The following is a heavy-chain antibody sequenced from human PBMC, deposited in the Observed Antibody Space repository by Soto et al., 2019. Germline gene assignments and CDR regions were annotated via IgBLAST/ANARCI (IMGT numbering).Heavy chain of an antibody. CDR3: AKDMPLLGFLTYYYDSSGYYRLFDY. V-gene: IGHV3-30*18. CDR1: GFIFSTYG. Sequence: QVQLVESGGGVVQPGRSLGLSCAASGFIFSTYGMHWVRQAPGKGLEWVAVISYDGSNKYYADSVKGRFTISRDNSKNTLYLQMNSLRAEDTAVYYCAKDMPLLGFLTYYYDSSGYYRLFDYWGQGTLVTVSS. J-gene: IGHJ4*02. CDR2: ISYDGSNK. D-gene: IGHD3-22*01.